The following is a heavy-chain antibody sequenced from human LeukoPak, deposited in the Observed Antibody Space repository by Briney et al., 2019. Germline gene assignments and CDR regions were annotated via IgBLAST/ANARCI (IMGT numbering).Heavy chain of an antibody. Sequence: SQTLSLTCTVSGGSISSGGYYWSWLRQHPGKGLEWIGYIYYSGSTYYNPSLKSRVTISVDTSKNQFSLKLSSVTAADTAVYYCARRPYYYDSSGHQEDYWGQGTLVTVSS. D-gene: IGHD3-22*01. J-gene: IGHJ4*02. CDR3: ARRPYYYDSSGHQEDY. CDR2: IYYSGST. V-gene: IGHV4-31*03. CDR1: GGSISSGGYY.